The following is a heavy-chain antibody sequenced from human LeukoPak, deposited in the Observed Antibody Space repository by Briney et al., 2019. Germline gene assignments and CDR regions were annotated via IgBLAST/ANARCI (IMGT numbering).Heavy chain of an antibody. CDR2: MNPNSGNT. Sequence: ASVKVSCKCSGYSFTSHDINWVRQATGQGLEWMGWMNPNSGNTGYAEKFQGRVTMTRNTSINTAYMELSSLRSEDTAVYYCARYYDGSGYYDYWGQGTLVAVSS. J-gene: IGHJ4*02. CDR3: ARYYDGSGYYDY. D-gene: IGHD3-22*01. CDR1: GYSFTSHD. V-gene: IGHV1-8*01.